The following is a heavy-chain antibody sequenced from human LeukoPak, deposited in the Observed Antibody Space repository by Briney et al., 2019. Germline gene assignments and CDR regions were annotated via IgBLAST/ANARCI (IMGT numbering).Heavy chain of an antibody. D-gene: IGHD5-12*01. CDR1: GFAFSSYW. J-gene: IGHJ4*02. CDR2: IKQDGSEK. V-gene: IGHV3-7*01. CDR3: ARDETPTNGYDSYDF. Sequence: GGSLRLSCAASGFAFSSYWMSWVLQAPGKGLEWVANIKQDGSEKYYVDSVKGRFTISRDNAKNSLYLQMNRLRAEDTAAYYCARDETPTNGYDSYDFWGQGTLVTVST.